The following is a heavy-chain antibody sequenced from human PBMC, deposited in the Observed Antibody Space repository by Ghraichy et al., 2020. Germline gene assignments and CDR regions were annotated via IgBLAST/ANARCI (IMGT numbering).Heavy chain of an antibody. J-gene: IGHJ6*02. Sequence: GESLRLSCAASGFTFSSYNMNWVRQAPGKGLEWVSSISSSSSYIYYADSVKGRFTISRDNAKNSLYLQMNSLRAEDTAVYYCARDHGYCSSTSCYTLSYYYYYYGMDVWGQGTTVTVSS. CDR1: GFTFSSYN. D-gene: IGHD2-2*02. V-gene: IGHV3-21*01. CDR2: ISSSSSYI. CDR3: ARDHGYCSSTSCYTLSYYYYYYGMDV.